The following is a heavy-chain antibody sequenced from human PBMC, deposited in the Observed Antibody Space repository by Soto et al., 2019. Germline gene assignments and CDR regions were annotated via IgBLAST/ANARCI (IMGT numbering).Heavy chain of an antibody. D-gene: IGHD3-16*02. CDR3: ASEWGAYYVYIWGSYRRDAFDI. Sequence: ASVKVSCKASGYTFTSYDINWVRQATGQGHEWMVWMNPNSGNTGYAQKFQGRVTMTRNTSISTAYMELRSLRSEDTAVYYCASEWGAYYVYIWGSYRRDAFDIWGQGTMVTVSS. CDR2: MNPNSGNT. V-gene: IGHV1-8*01. CDR1: GYTFTSYD. J-gene: IGHJ3*02.